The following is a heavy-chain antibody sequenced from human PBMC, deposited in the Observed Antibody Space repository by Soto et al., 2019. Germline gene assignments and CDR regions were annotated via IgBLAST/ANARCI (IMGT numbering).Heavy chain of an antibody. D-gene: IGHD4-4*01. Sequence: GGSQRRACAASGFTFSSYEMNRVRQAPGKGLEWVSYISSSGSTIYYADSVKGRFTISRDNAKNSLYLQMNSLRAEDTAVYYCARGSTASYYYYYGMDVWGQGTTVTSP. V-gene: IGHV3-48*03. CDR3: ARGSTASYYYYYGMDV. CDR2: ISSSGSTI. J-gene: IGHJ6*02. CDR1: GFTFSSYE.